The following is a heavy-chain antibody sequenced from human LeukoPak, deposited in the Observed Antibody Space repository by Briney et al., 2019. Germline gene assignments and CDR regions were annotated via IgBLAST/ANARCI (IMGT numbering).Heavy chain of an antibody. Sequence: GGSLRLSCAASRFTFSSYAMSWVRKAPGKGLEWVSAISGSGGSTYYADSVKGRFTISRDNSKNTLYLQMNSLRAEDTAVYYCAKGWEAAAESPFDYWGQGTLVTVSS. CDR1: RFTFSSYA. V-gene: IGHV3-23*01. CDR2: ISGSGGST. D-gene: IGHD6-13*01. CDR3: AKGWEAAAESPFDY. J-gene: IGHJ4*02.